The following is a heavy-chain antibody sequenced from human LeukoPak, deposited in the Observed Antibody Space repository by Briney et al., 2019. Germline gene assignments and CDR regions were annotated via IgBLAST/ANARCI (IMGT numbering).Heavy chain of an antibody. Sequence: ASVKVSCKASGYAFTSYAISWVRQAPGQGLEWMGWISAYNGNTNYAQKLQGRVTMTTDTSTSTAYMELRSLRSDDTAVYYCARESKDFWSGYYPLQHWGQGTLVTVSS. CDR2: ISAYNGNT. V-gene: IGHV1-18*01. J-gene: IGHJ1*01. D-gene: IGHD3-3*01. CDR3: ARESKDFWSGYYPLQH. CDR1: GYAFTSYA.